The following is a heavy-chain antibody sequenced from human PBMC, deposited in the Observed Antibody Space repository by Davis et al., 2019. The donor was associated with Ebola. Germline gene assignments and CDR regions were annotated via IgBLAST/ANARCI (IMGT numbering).Heavy chain of an antibody. J-gene: IGHJ6*02. CDR3: ATSTTVTTWRYYYYGMDV. CDR1: GGSISSYY. V-gene: IGHV4-59*08. Sequence: GSLRLSCTVSGGSISSYYWSWIRQPPGKGLEWIGYIYYSGSTNYNPSLKSRVTISVDTSKNQFSLKLSSVTAADTAVYYCATSTTVTTWRYYYYGMDVWGQGTTVTVSS. CDR2: IYYSGST. D-gene: IGHD4-11*01.